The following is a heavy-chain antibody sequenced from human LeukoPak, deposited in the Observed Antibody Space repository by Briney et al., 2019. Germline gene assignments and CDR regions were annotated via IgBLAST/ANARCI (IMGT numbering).Heavy chain of an antibody. D-gene: IGHD5-18*01. CDR2: ISSSSSTI. V-gene: IGHV3-48*01. J-gene: IGHJ4*02. CDR3: ARDLHSYGY. Sequence: GGSLRLSGAASGFTFSSYSMNWVRQAPGKGLEWVSYISSSSSTIYYADSVKGRFTISRDNAKNSLYLQMNSLRAEDTAVYYCARDLHSYGYWGQGTLVTVSS. CDR1: GFTFSSYS.